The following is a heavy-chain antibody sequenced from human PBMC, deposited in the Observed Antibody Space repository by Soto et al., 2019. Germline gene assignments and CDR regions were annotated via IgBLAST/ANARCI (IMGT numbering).Heavy chain of an antibody. CDR2: IYFSGST. J-gene: IGHJ4*02. CDR1: GGSIRSGAYY. Sequence: SETLSLTCTVSGGSIRSGAYYWSWIRQHPGKGLEWIGYIYFSGSTYYSPSLKSRVTISVDTSKNQFSLKLTSVTAADTAVYYCARWYQLPKVSIFDYWGQGTLVTVSS. CDR3: ARWYQLPKVSIFDY. D-gene: IGHD2-2*01. V-gene: IGHV4-31*03.